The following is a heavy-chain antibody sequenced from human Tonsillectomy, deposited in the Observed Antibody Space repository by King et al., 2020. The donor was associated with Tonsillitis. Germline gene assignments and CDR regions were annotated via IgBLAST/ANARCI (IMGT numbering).Heavy chain of an antibody. CDR3: ARHYSGSGGWFDP. CDR2: IAYTGST. CDR1: GDSISSYY. Sequence: VQLQESGPGLVKPSETLSLTCTVSGDSISSYYWSWIRQPPGKGLEWIGCIAYTGSTNYNPSLRSRLTISVDTSKNQLSLKLNSLTAADTAVYYCARHYSGSGGWFDPWGQGTLVTVSS. J-gene: IGHJ5*02. D-gene: IGHD3-10*01. V-gene: IGHV4-59*01.